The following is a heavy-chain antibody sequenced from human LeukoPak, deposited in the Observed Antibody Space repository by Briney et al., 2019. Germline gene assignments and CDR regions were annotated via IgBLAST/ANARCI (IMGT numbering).Heavy chain of an antibody. J-gene: IGHJ5*02. Sequence: SETLSLTCTVSGGSISSYYWSWIRQPPGKGLEWIGYIYYSGSTYYNPSLKSRVTISVDTSKNQFSLKLSSVTAADTAVYYCARDLAHYYDSSGYYSNWFDPWGQGTLVTVSS. CDR2: IYYSGST. CDR1: GGSISSYY. V-gene: IGHV4-59*12. CDR3: ARDLAHYYDSSGYYSNWFDP. D-gene: IGHD3-22*01.